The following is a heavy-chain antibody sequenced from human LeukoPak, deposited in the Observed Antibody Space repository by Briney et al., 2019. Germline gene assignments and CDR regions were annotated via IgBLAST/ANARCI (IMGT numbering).Heavy chain of an antibody. J-gene: IGHJ4*02. D-gene: IGHD3-10*01. Sequence: SETLSLTCTASGGSISSYYWSWIRQPAGKGLEWIERIYTSGSTNYNPSLKSRVTMSVDTSKNQFSLKLSSVTAADTAVYYCASNPAAYYYGSGSDYFDSWGQGTLVTVSS. CDR3: ASNPAAYYYGSGSDYFDS. V-gene: IGHV4-4*07. CDR2: IYTSGST. CDR1: GGSISSYY.